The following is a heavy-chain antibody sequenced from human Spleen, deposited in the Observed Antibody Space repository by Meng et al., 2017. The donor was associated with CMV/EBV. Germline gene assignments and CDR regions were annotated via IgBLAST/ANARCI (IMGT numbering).Heavy chain of an antibody. CDR1: GFTFSNAW. CDR2: ISVSGGST. J-gene: IGHJ4*01. Sequence: GESLKISCAASGFTFSNAWMSWVRQAPGKGLEWVSIISVSGGSTNYADSVKGRFTISRDSSKNTLYLQMNNLRAEDSAVYYCVKGVRTSSAGDYWGQGTLVTVSS. D-gene: IGHD2-2*01. CDR3: VKGVRTSSAGDY. V-gene: IGHV3-23*01.